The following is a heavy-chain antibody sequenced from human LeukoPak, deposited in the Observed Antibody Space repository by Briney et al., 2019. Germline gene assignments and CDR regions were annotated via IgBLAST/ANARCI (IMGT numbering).Heavy chain of an antibody. CDR2: IWYDGSNK. J-gene: IGHJ4*02. D-gene: IGHD6-6*01. CDR1: GFTFSSYG. Sequence: GGSLRLSCAASGFTFSSYGMHWVRQAPGKGLEWVAVIWYDGSNKYYADSAKGRFTISRDNSKNTLYLQMNSLRAEDTAGYYCARLEYSSSSGYWGQGTLVTVSS. CDR3: ARLEYSSSSGY. V-gene: IGHV3-33*01.